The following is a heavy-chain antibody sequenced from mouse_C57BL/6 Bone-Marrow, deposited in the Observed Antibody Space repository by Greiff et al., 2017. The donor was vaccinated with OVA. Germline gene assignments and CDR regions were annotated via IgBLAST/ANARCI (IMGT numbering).Heavy chain of an antibody. CDR2: IRLKSDNYAT. J-gene: IGHJ2*01. V-gene: IGHV6-3*01. Sequence: EVKLQESGGGLVQPGGSMKLSCVASGFTFSNYWMNWVRQSPEQGLEWVAQIRLKSDNYATHYAESVKGRFTISRDDSKSSVYLQMNNLRAEDTGIYYCTASAGDYWGQGTTLTVSS. D-gene: IGHD3-2*02. CDR1: GFTFSNYW. CDR3: TASAGDY.